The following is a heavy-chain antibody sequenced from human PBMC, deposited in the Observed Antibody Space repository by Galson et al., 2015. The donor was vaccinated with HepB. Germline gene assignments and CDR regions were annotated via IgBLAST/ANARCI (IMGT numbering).Heavy chain of an antibody. CDR1: GYTFTSYA. CDR3: ARYGEYPGGYYYYYMDV. Sequence: SVKVSCKASGYTFTSYAMHWVRQAPGQRLDWMGRINTANGDTTYSQKFQGRVTITRDTFASTAYMELSSLTSDDTAVYYCARYGEYPGGYYYYYMDVWGKGTTVTVSS. CDR2: INTANGDT. J-gene: IGHJ6*03. D-gene: IGHD2/OR15-2a*01. V-gene: IGHV1-3*04.